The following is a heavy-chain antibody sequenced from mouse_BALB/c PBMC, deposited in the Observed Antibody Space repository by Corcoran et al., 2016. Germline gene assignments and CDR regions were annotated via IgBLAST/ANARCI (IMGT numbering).Heavy chain of an antibody. CDR2: ISYDGSN. Sequence: DVQLQESGPGLVKPSQSLSLTCSVTGYSITSGHYWNWIRQFPGNKLEWMGYISYDGSNNYNPSLKNRISITRDTSKNQFFLKLNSVTTEDAATYYCARADWDGFAYWGQGPLVTVSA. CDR3: ARADWDGFAY. D-gene: IGHD4-1*01. V-gene: IGHV3-6*02. J-gene: IGHJ3*01. CDR1: GYSITSGHY.